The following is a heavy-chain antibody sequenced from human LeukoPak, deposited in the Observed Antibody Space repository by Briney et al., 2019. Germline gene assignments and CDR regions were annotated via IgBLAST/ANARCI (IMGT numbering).Heavy chain of an antibody. D-gene: IGHD2-2*01. V-gene: IGHV4-31*03. CDR1: GGSISSGGYY. CDR3: ARTTKYQFKWAGFDP. J-gene: IGHJ5*02. Sequence: PSQTLSLTCTVSGGSISSGGYYWSWIRQHPGKGLEWIGDIYYSGSTYYNPSLKSRVTISVDTSKNQFSLKLSSVTAADTAVYYCARTTKYQFKWAGFDPWGQGTLVTVSS. CDR2: IYYSGST.